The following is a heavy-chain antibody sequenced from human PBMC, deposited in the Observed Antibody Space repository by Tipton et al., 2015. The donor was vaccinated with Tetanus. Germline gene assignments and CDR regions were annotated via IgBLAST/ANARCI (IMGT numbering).Heavy chain of an antibody. J-gene: IGHJ4*02. V-gene: IGHV3-30*03. CDR2: ISYDGSNK. Sequence: SLRLSCAASGFTFSSYGMHWVRQAPGKGLEWVAVISYDGSNKYYADSVKGRFTISRDNSKNTLYLQMNSLRAEDTAVYYCATEPLGYCSGGNCFVFGFWGQGTLVTVSS. CDR1: GFTFSSYG. CDR3: ATEPLGYCSGGNCFVFGF. D-gene: IGHD2-15*01.